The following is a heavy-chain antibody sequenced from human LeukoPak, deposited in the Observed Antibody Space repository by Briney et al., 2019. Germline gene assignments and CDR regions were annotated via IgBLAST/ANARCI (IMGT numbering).Heavy chain of an antibody. CDR1: GFNFRSYE. J-gene: IGHJ4*02. Sequence: GGSLRLSCAASGFNFRSYEMNWVRQPPGKGLEWLSYISGSSDTIYYADSVKGRFSISRDNAKNSLYLQMNSLRAEDTAIYYCARDSFFDGNYSADYFDCWGQGTLVTVSS. CDR2: ISGSSDTI. CDR3: ARDSFFDGNYSADYFDC. V-gene: IGHV3-48*03. D-gene: IGHD4-11*01.